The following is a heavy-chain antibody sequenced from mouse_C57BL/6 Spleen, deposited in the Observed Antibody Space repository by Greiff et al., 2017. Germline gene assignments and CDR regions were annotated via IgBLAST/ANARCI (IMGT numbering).Heavy chain of an antibody. CDR3: TRWAYSNYPFDY. J-gene: IGHJ2*01. CDR2: IYPGNSDT. CDR1: GYTFTSYW. V-gene: IGHV1-5*01. Sequence: EVQLQQSGTVLARPGASVKMSCKTSGYTFTSYWMHWVQQRPGQGLEWIGAIYPGNSDTSYNQKFKGKAKLTAVTSASTAYMELSSLTNEDSAVYYCTRWAYSNYPFDYWGQGTTLTVSS. D-gene: IGHD2-5*01.